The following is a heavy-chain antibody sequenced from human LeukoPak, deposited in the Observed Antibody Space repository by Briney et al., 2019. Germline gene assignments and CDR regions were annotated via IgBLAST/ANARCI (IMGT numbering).Heavy chain of an antibody. J-gene: IGHJ4*02. Sequence: GGSLRLSCAASGFTFDDYAMHWVRQAPGKGLEGVSGISWNSGSIGYADSVKGRFTISRDNAKNSLYLQMNSLRAEDTAVYYCAREAGEFDYWGQGTLVTVSS. CDR2: ISWNSGSI. CDR1: GFTFDDYA. CDR3: AREAGEFDY. D-gene: IGHD7-27*01. V-gene: IGHV3-9*01.